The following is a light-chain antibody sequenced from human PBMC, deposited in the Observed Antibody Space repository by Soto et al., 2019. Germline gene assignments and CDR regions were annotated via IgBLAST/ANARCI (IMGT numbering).Light chain of an antibody. Sequence: QSALTQPHSASGSPGQSFTISCTGTSSDVGGHNFVSGYQQHPGKAPKFLIYEVTKRPSGVPDRFSGSKSGITASLTVSGLQADDEAYYYCSAYAGNNNPVIFGGGTQLTVL. CDR2: EVT. V-gene: IGLV2-8*01. CDR3: SAYAGNNNPVI. CDR1: SSDVGGHNF. J-gene: IGLJ2*01.